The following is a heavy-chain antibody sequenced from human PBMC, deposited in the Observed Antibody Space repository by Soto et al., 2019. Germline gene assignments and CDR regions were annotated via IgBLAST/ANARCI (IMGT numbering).Heavy chain of an antibody. D-gene: IGHD2-21*02. J-gene: IGHJ3*02. CDR3: ARDVVTAMHAFDI. Sequence: LRLSCAASGFTFSSYAMHLVRQAPGKGLEWVAVISYDGSNKYYADSVKGRFTISRDNSKNTLYLQMNSLRAEDTAVYYCARDVVTAMHAFDIWGQGTMVTVSS. CDR1: GFTFSSYA. V-gene: IGHV3-30-3*01. CDR2: ISYDGSNK.